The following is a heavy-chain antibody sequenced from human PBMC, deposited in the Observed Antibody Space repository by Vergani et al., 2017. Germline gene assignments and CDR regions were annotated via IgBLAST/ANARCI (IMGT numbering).Heavy chain of an antibody. CDR3: AGGYNWFDP. Sequence: QVQLQESGPGLVKPSQTLSLTCTVSGGSIRSGGYYGSGVRQHPGKGLEWIGYIYYSGSTYYNPSLKSRVTISVDTSKNQFSLTLRSVTAADTAVYSCAGGYNWFDPWGQGTLVTVSS. J-gene: IGHJ5*02. V-gene: IGHV4-31*03. CDR1: GGSIRSGGYY. CDR2: IYYSGST.